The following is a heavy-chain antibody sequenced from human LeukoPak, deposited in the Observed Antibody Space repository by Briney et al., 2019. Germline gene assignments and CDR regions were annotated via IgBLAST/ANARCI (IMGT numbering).Heavy chain of an antibody. CDR3: ARAKRETSTRPWTSGMDV. V-gene: IGHV3-13*01. CDR1: GFTLSNYD. J-gene: IGHJ6*02. Sequence: GGSLRLSCAASGFTLSNYDIHWVRQPIGKGLDWVSGLGSAGDKYHAGSERGRFTISREDAENSVYLQMNGLRPEDTAIYYCARAKRETSTRPWTSGMDVWGQGTRVTVSS. CDR2: LGSAGDK. D-gene: IGHD3/OR15-3a*01.